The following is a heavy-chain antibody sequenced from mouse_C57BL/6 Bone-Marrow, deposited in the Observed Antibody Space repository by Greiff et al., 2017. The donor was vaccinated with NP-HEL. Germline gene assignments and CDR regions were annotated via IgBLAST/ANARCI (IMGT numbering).Heavy chain of an antibody. CDR2: IYPRSGNT. Sequence: QVQLQQSGAELARPGASVKLSCKASGYTFTSYGISWVKQSTGQGLEWIGEIYPRSGNTYYNEKFKGKATLTADKSSSTAYMELRSLTSEDSAVYFCARSFTTVVADYFDYWGQGTTLTVSS. D-gene: IGHD1-1*01. CDR1: GYTFTSYG. V-gene: IGHV1-81*01. J-gene: IGHJ2*01. CDR3: ARSFTTVVADYFDY.